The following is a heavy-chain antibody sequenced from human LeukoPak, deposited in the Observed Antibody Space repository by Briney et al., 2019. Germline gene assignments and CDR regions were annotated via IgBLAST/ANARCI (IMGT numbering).Heavy chain of an antibody. D-gene: IGHD3-9*01. CDR3: ATHGYNELRYFDWSTNE. Sequence: GGSLRLSCVGSGFSFSSHWMSWVRQAPGKGLEWVANIKEDGSEKYYVDSVKGRFTISRDNAERSLYLQMDSLRAEDTAVYYCATHGYNELRYFDWSTNEWGQGTLVTVSS. CDR1: GFSFSSHW. CDR2: IKEDGSEK. V-gene: IGHV3-7*01. J-gene: IGHJ4*02.